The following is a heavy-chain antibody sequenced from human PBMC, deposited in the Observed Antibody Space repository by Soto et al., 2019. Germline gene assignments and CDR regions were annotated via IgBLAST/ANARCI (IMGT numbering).Heavy chain of an antibody. J-gene: IGHJ5*02. Sequence: PGESLTISCKCSGYGFTGYWIGWVRQMPGKGLEWMGIIFPRDSDTRYSPSFEGRVTISVDKSISTAYLQWSSLKASDTAIYYCVRRSDWFNLWGQGTLVTVSS. CDR1: GYGFTGYW. CDR3: VRRSDWFNL. CDR2: IFPRDSDT. V-gene: IGHV5-51*01.